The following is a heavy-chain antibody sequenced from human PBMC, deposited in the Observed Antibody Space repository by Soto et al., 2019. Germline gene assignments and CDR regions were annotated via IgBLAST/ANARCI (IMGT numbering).Heavy chain of an antibody. Sequence: TGGSLRLSCSASGFPFSIYAMHWVRQSPGKGLEYVSAISSNGGSTYYADSVKGRFTISRDNSRNTLYLQMSSLRAEDTAVYYCVKDSSAPTSLKDAFDTWGKGTRVTVXS. D-gene: IGHD6-19*01. CDR2: ISSNGGST. V-gene: IGHV3-64D*06. J-gene: IGHJ3*02. CDR1: GFPFSIYA. CDR3: VKDSSAPTSLKDAFDT.